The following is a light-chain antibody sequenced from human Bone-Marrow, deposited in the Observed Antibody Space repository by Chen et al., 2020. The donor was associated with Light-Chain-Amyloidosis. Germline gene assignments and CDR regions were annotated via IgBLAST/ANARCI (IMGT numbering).Light chain of an antibody. Sequence: NFMLTHPHSVSESPGKTVSISCTRGSGSIATNYVQWYQQRPGSSPTPVIYEEDQRPSGVPARFSGSIDRSSTSASLTISGLKTEDEADYYCQSYQGSSQGVFGGGTKLTVL. CDR1: SGSIATNY. CDR3: QSYQGSSQGV. V-gene: IGLV6-57*01. CDR2: EED. J-gene: IGLJ3*02.